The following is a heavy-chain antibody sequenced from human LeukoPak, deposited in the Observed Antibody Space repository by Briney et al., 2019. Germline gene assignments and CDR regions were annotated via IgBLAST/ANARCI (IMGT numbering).Heavy chain of an antibody. V-gene: IGHV1-3*03. D-gene: IGHD3-3*01. CDR1: GYTFTSYA. Sequence: ASVKVSCKASGYTFTSYAMHWVRQAPGQRLEWMGWINAGNGNTKYSQEFQGRVTITRDTSASTAYMELSSLRSEDMAVYYCARGRLNDFWSGYYLDWYFDLWGRGTLVTVSS. CDR3: ARGRLNDFWSGYYLDWYFDL. J-gene: IGHJ2*01. CDR2: INAGNGNT.